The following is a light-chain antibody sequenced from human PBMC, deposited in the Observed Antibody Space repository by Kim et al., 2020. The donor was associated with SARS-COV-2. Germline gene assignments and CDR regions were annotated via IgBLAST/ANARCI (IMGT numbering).Light chain of an antibody. CDR3: CSYAGSYTYV. CDR2: DVS. CDR1: SRDVGGYNY. J-gene: IGLJ1*01. V-gene: IGLV2-11*01. Sequence: GRSVTNSCTGTSRDVGGYNYVSWYQQHPGKAPKLMIYDVSKRPSGVPDRFSGSKSGNTASLTISGLQAEDEADYYCCSYAGSYTYVFGTGTKVTVL.